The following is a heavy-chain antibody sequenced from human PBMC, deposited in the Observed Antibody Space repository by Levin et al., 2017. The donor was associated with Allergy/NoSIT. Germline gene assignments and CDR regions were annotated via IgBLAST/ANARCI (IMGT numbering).Heavy chain of an antibody. CDR1: GFSLSHFW. J-gene: IGHJ4*02. Sequence: GESLKISCVGSGFSLSHFWMSWVRQAPGKGLEWVANIKQDGTETVYVESVRGRFTISRDNAINSMSLQMNSLRAEDAGVYYCARAPWFGQLPSFDYWGQGAEVIVSS. V-gene: IGHV3-7*01. CDR3: ARAPWFGQLPSFDY. CDR2: IKQDGTET. D-gene: IGHD3-10*01.